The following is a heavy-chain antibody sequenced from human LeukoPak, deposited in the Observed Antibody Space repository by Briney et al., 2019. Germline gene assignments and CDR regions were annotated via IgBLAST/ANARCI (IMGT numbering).Heavy chain of an antibody. CDR3: ARDYGDYGGWFDP. V-gene: IGHV3-23*01. CDR1: GFTFSTYW. CDR2: ISGSGGST. Sequence: GGSLRLSCAASGFTFSTYWMHWVRQAPGKGLVWVSEISGSGGSTHYTDSVKGRFTISRDNSKNTLYLQMSSLRAEDTAVYYCARDYGDYGGWFDPWGQGTLVTVSS. J-gene: IGHJ5*02. D-gene: IGHD4-17*01.